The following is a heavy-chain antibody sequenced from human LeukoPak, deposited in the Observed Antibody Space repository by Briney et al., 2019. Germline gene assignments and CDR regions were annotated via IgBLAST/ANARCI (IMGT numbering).Heavy chain of an antibody. V-gene: IGHV4-39*01. CDR2: IYYSGST. J-gene: IGHJ4*02. Sequence: SETLSLTCTVSGGSISSSSYYWGWIRQPPGKGLEWIGGIYYSGSTYYNPSLKSRVTISVDTSKNQFSLKLSSVTAADTAVYYCARHPEDFDCWGQGTLVTVSS. CDR1: GGSISSSSYY. D-gene: IGHD1-14*01. CDR3: ARHPEDFDC.